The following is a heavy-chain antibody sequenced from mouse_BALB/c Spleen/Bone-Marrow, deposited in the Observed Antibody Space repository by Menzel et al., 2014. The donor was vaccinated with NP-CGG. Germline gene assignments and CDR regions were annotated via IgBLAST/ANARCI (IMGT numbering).Heavy chain of an antibody. D-gene: IGHD2-4*01. J-gene: IGHJ2*01. Sequence: QVQLKQSGAELAKPGASVKMSCKASGYTFTSYWMHWVKQRPGQGLEWIGYINPSTGYTEYNQKFKDKATLTADKSSSTAYMQLSSLTSEDSAVYNCARWGLRSDYWGQGTTLTVSS. V-gene: IGHV1-7*01. CDR2: INPSTGYT. CDR3: ARWGLRSDY. CDR1: GYTFTSYW.